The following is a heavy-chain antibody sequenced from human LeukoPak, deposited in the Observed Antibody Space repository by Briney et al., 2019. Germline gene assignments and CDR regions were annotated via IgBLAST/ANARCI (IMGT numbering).Heavy chain of an antibody. CDR2: IKTKPDGGPT. CDR1: GFTFSNAW. D-gene: IGHD2-21*02. V-gene: IGHV3-15*07. Sequence: PGGSLRLSCAASGFTFSNAWMNWVRQAPGKGLEWVGRIKTKPDGGPTVYTVPVRDRFSISRDDSKKMLFLQIDNLKTEDTAMYYCTTRVVTTNDLWGQGTLVTVSS. CDR3: TTRVVTTNDL. J-gene: IGHJ4*02.